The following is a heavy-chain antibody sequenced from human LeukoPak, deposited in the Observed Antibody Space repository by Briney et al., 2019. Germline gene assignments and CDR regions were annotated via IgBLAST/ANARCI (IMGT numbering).Heavy chain of an antibody. CDR2: IDPAGSST. J-gene: IGHJ5*02. CDR1: GFTFSSDW. Sequence: GGSLRLSCAASGFTFSSDWMHWVRQAPGQGLVWVSRIDPAGSSTNYADSVKGRFTISRDNAMNTLYLHLNSLRAEDTAVYYCARGVRGSYGTDLWGQGTLVTVSS. D-gene: IGHD1-26*01. V-gene: IGHV3-74*01. CDR3: ARGVRGSYGTDL.